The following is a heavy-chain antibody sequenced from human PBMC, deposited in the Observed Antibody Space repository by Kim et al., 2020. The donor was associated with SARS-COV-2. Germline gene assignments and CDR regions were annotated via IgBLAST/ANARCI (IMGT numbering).Heavy chain of an antibody. CDR2: SKGFN. J-gene: IGHJ4*02. V-gene: IGHV6-1*01. CDR3: ATWDFEY. D-gene: IGHD1-26*01. Sequence: SKGFNEYAESVRSRMTIHPDTAKNQFSLQLNSVTPEDTAVYYCATWDFEYWGQGTLVTVSS.